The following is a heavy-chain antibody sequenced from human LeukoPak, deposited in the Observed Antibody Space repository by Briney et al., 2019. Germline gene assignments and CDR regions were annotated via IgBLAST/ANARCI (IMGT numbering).Heavy chain of an antibody. D-gene: IGHD1-7*01. CDR2: IYYSGST. CDR3: ARATELELRDGNNAFDI. V-gene: IGHV4-59*01. J-gene: IGHJ3*02. CDR1: GGSISSYY. Sequence: SETLSLTCTVSGGSISSYYWSWIRQPPGKGLEWIGYIYYSGSTNYNPSLESRVTISVDTSKNQFSLKLSSVTAADTAVYYCARATELELRDGNNAFDIWGQGTMVTVSS.